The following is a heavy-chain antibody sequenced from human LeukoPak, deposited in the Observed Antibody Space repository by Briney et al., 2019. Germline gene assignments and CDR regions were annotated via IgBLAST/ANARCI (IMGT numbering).Heavy chain of an antibody. CDR2: VHYSGTT. D-gene: IGHD6-19*01. J-gene: IGHJ4*02. CDR3: ARGYRSDWHWELVY. CDR1: GGSIRSYY. V-gene: IGHV4-59*01. Sequence: PSETLSLTCTVSGGSIRSYYWSWIRQPPGKGLEWIGYVHYSGTTDYNPSLRSRVTISVDTSKNQFSLNLTSVTAADTAVYYCARGYRSDWHWELVYWGQGTLVTVSS.